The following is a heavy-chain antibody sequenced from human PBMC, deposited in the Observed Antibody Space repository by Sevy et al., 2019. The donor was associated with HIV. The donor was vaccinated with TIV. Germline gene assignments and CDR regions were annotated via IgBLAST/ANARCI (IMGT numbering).Heavy chain of an antibody. CDR3: ARTSRGYCSGGSCDRGYYFDY. Sequence: SETLSLTCTVSGGSVSSGSYYWSWIRQPPGKGLEWIGYIYYSGSTNYNPSLKSRVTISVDTSKNQFSRKLSSVTAADTAVYYCARTSRGYCSGGSCDRGYYFDYWGQGTLVTVSS. CDR1: GGSVSSGSYY. CDR2: IYYSGST. J-gene: IGHJ4*02. V-gene: IGHV4-61*01. D-gene: IGHD2-15*01.